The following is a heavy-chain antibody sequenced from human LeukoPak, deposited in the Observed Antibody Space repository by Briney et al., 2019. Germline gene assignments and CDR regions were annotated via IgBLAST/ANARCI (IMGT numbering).Heavy chain of an antibody. D-gene: IGHD3-16*02. J-gene: IGHJ4*02. V-gene: IGHV3-21*01. CDR2: ISSIGGYI. Sequence: KSGGSLRLSCAASGFTFSTYSMNWVRQAPGQGLGWVSSISSIGGYIWYADSVKGRFTISRDNAKNSLYLQMNSLRAEDTAVYYCARDLGVIVHPSDYWGQGTLVTVSS. CDR1: GFTFSTYS. CDR3: ARDLGVIVHPSDY.